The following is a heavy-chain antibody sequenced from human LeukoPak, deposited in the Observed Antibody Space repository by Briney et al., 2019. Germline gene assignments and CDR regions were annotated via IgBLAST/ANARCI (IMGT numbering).Heavy chain of an antibody. V-gene: IGHV3-21*01. Sequence: GGSLRLSCAASGFTFTYAWMSWVRQAPGKGLEWVSSISSGSGYIYYADSVKGRFTISRDNAKNSLYLKMNSLRAEDTAVYYCASGNYFDYWGRRTLVTVSS. CDR3: ASGNYFDY. J-gene: IGHJ4*02. CDR1: GFTFTYAW. CDR2: ISSGSGYI.